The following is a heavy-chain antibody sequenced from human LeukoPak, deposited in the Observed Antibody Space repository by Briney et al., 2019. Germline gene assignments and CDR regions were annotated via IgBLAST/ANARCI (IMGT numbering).Heavy chain of an antibody. CDR2: IYTSGST. CDR1: GGSISSYY. V-gene: IGHV4-4*07. CDR3: ARESIAAAGTWVLDY. D-gene: IGHD6-13*01. Sequence: PSETLSLTCTVSGGSISSYYWSWIRQPAGKGLEWIGRIYTSGSTNYNPSLKSRVTISVDTSKNQFSLKLSSVTAADTAVYYCARESIAAAGTWVLDYWGQGTLVTVSS. J-gene: IGHJ4*02.